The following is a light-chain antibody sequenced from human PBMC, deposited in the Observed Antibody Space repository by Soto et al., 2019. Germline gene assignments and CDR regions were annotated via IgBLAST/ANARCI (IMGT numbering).Light chain of an antibody. CDR2: GAS. J-gene: IGKJ2*01. V-gene: IGKV3-15*01. CDR1: QSVSSN. CDR3: QQRSNWPMYT. Sequence: EIVMTQSPATLSVSPGERATLSCRASQSVSSNLAWYHQKPGQAPRLLIYGASTRATGIPARFSGSGSGTEFTLTISSLQSEDFAVYYCQQRSNWPMYTFGQGTKLEIK.